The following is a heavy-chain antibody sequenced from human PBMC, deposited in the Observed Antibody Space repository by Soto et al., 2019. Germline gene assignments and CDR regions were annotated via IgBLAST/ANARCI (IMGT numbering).Heavy chain of an antibody. CDR3: AREVEYCKVGSCYKYFHY. D-gene: IGHD2-2*02. V-gene: IGHV1-3*01. CDR1: GYTFSRYT. CDR2: INAGNGNT. J-gene: IGHJ4*02. Sequence: ASVKVSCKASGYTFSRYTVHWVRQAPGHGLEWMGWINAGNGNTKHSQRFQDRVTMTRDTSASTAYMELSNLRYEDTATYYCAREVEYCKVGSCYKYFHYWGQGNLVTVSS.